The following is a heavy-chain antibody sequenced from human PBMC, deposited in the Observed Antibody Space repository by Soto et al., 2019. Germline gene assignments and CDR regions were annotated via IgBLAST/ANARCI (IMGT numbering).Heavy chain of an antibody. CDR3: AADVMVRGTGGMDV. D-gene: IGHD3-10*01. Sequence: ASVKVSCKASGFTFTNYYMHWVRQAPGQGLEWMGIINPSGDWTSYAQKFQGRVTLTRDTSTSTVYMELSSLGSEDTAVYNCAADVMVRGTGGMDVWGQGTTVTVSS. J-gene: IGHJ6*02. V-gene: IGHV1-46*01. CDR2: INPSGDWT. CDR1: GFTFTNYY.